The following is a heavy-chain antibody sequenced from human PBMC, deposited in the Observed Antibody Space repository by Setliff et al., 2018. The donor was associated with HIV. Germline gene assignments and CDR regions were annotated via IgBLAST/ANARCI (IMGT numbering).Heavy chain of an antibody. J-gene: IGHJ3*01. Sequence: SETLSLTCTVSGGSISSSSYYWVWIRQPPGKGLDWIGSFYLTESTNYNPTLKSRVTIAGDTSRNQFSLKLSSVTAADTAVYYCARLWLRGPPTWGQGTMVTVSS. CDR2: FYLTEST. V-gene: IGHV4-39*07. CDR1: GGSISSSSYY. CDR3: ARLWLRGPPT. D-gene: IGHD5-12*01.